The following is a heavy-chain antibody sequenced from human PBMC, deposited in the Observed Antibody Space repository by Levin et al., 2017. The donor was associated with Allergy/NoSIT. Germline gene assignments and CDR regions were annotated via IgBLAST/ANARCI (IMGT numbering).Heavy chain of an antibody. CDR2: ILYDGSLD. J-gene: IGHJ1*01. D-gene: IGHD3-10*01. CDR1: GFNFNYDG. Sequence: GGSLRLSCAASGFNFNYDGMHWMRQAPGKGLEWVAFILYDGSLDQYADSVKGRFSISRDNSDNILSLQMNSLRADDTAVYYCVRDTSPGDWGQGTLVTVSS. CDR3: VRDTSPGD. V-gene: IGHV3-33*05.